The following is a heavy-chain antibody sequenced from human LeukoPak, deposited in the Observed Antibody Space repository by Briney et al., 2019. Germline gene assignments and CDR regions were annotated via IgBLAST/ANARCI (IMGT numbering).Heavy chain of an antibody. CDR1: GYTFTSYD. Sequence: ASVKVSCKASGYTFTSYDINWVRQATGQGLEWMGWMNPNSGNTGYAQKFQGRVTMTRNTSISTAYTELSSLRSEDTAVYYCARRRQPTYYDFWSGYLYNWFDPWGQGTLVTVSS. V-gene: IGHV1-8*01. D-gene: IGHD3-3*01. J-gene: IGHJ5*02. CDR3: ARRRQPTYYDFWSGYLYNWFDP. CDR2: MNPNSGNT.